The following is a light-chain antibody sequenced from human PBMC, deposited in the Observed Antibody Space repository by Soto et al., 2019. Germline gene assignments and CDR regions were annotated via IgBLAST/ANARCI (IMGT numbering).Light chain of an antibody. CDR3: AAWDDSLNGLVV. CDR1: SSNIGSNT. J-gene: IGLJ2*01. V-gene: IGLV1-44*01. Sequence: QLVLTQPPSASGTPGQRVTISCSGSSSNIGSNTVNWYQQLPGTAPKLPIYSNNQRPSGVPDRFSGSKSGTSASLAISGLQSEDEADYYCAAWDDSLNGLVVFGGGTKVTVL. CDR2: SNN.